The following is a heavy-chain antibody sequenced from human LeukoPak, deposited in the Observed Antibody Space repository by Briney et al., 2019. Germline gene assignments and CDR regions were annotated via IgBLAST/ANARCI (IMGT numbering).Heavy chain of an antibody. CDR3: ARHEYSGSYYGLSWFDP. D-gene: IGHD1-26*01. CDR2: INHSGST. CDR1: GGSFSGYY. Sequence: SETLSLTCAVYGGSFSGYYWSWIRQPPGKGLEWIGEINHSGSTNYNPSLKSRVIISVDTSKNQLSLKLSSLTAADTAVYYCARHEYSGSYYGLSWFDPWGQGTLVTVSS. V-gene: IGHV4-34*01. J-gene: IGHJ5*02.